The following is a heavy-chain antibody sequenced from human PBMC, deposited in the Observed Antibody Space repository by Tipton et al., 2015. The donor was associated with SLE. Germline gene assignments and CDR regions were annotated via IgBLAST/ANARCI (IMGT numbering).Heavy chain of an antibody. CDR2: IYYSGST. D-gene: IGHD7-27*01. J-gene: IGHJ2*01. Sequence: LRLSCTVSGGSISSYYWSWIRQPPGKGLEWIGYIYYSGSTNYNPSLKSRVTISVDTSKNQFSLKLSSVTAADTAVYYCARDELTAGYFDLWGRGTLVTVSS. V-gene: IGHV4-59*12. CDR1: GGSISSYY. CDR3: ARDELTAGYFDL.